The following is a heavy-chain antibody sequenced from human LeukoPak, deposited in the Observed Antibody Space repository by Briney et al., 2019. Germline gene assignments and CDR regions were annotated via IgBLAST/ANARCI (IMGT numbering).Heavy chain of an antibody. D-gene: IGHD6-13*01. CDR3: TRAGGVAAAGMYYYTMDV. J-gene: IGHJ6*02. Sequence: GRSLRLSCAASGFTLSTYGVHWVRQAPVKGLEWVAVIWYDGRKKDYADSVKGRFTISRDNSKNTVYLQMNRLRAEDTAVYYCTRAGGVAAAGMYYYTMDVWGQGTTVTVSS. V-gene: IGHV3-33*01. CDR2: IWYDGRKK. CDR1: GFTLSTYG.